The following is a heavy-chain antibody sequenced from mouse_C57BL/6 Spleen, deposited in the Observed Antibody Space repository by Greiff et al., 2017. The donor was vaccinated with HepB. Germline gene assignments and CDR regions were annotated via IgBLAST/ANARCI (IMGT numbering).Heavy chain of an antibody. V-gene: IGHV1-62-2*01. CDR3: ARHERGILTVVAPGYFDY. CDR2: FYPGSGSI. D-gene: IGHD1-1*01. CDR1: GYTFTEYT. J-gene: IGHJ2*01. Sequence: QVHVKQSGAELVKPGASVKLSCKASGYTFTEYTIHWVKQRSGQGLEWIGWFYPGSGSIKYNEKFKDKATLTADKSSSTVYMELSRLTSEDSAVYFCARHERGILTVVAPGYFDYWGQGTTLTVSS.